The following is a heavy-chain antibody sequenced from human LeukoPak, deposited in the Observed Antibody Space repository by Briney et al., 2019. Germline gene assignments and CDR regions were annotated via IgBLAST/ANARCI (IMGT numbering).Heavy chain of an antibody. CDR3: TVFGDLNH. V-gene: IGHV3-53*01. J-gene: IGHJ5*02. Sequence: PGGSLRLSCAASGFTGSNNYVSWVRQAPGMGLEWVPAIHSSGATCYADSVKGRFTISRDTSKNTLYLQISSLRVEDTAVYYCTVFGDLNHWGQGTLVTVSS. CDR2: IHSSGAT. D-gene: IGHD4-17*01. CDR1: GFTGSNNY.